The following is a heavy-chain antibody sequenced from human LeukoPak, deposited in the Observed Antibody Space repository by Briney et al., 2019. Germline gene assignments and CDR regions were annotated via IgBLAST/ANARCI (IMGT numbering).Heavy chain of an antibody. CDR2: INPNSGGT. CDR3: ARGLYSGSYFYYYYYYMDV. Sequence: ASVKVSCKASGYTFTSYGISWVRQAPGQGLEWMGWINPNSGGTNYAQKFQGRVTMTRNTSISTAYMELSSLRSEDTAVYYCARGLYSGSYFYYYYYYMDVWGKGTTVTISS. V-gene: IGHV1-8*02. CDR1: GYTFTSYG. J-gene: IGHJ6*03. D-gene: IGHD1-26*01.